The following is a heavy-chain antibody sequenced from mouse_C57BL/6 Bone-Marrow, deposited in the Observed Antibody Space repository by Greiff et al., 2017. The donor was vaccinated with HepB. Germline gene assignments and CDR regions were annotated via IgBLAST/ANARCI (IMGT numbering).Heavy chain of an antibody. CDR2: IHPSDSDT. CDR3: AISLNYYGCMDY. CDR1: GYTFTSYW. Sequence: VQLQQPGAELVKPGASVKVSCKASGYTFTSYWMHWVKQRPGQGLEWIGRIHPSDSDTNYNQKFKGKATVTVDKSSSTAYMQLSSLTSEDSAVYYCAISLNYYGCMDYWGQGTSVTVSS. V-gene: IGHV1-74*01. D-gene: IGHD1-1*01. J-gene: IGHJ4*01.